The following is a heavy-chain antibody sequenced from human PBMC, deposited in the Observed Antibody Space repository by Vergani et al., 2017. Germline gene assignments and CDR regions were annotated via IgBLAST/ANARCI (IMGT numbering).Heavy chain of an antibody. CDR3: ARDYPTIRRGSSWSLDY. CDR2: IWYDGSNK. Sequence: QVQLVESGGGVVQPGRSLRLSCAASGFTFSSYGMHWVRQAPGKGLEWVAVIWYDGSNKYYADSVKGRFTISRDNSKNTLYLQMNSLRAEDTAVYYCARDYPTIRRGSSWSLDYWGQVTLVTVSS. CDR1: GFTFSSYG. J-gene: IGHJ4*02. D-gene: IGHD6-13*01. V-gene: IGHV3-33*01.